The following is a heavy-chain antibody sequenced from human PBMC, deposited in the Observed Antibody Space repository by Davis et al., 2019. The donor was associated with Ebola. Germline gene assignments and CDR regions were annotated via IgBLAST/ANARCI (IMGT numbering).Heavy chain of an antibody. J-gene: IGHJ4*02. D-gene: IGHD3-22*01. V-gene: IGHV4-59*01. CDR1: GGSISSYY. Sequence: MPSETLSLTCTVSGGSISSYYWSWIRQPPGKGLEWIGYIYYSGSTNYNTSLKSRVTISVDTSKNQFSLKLSSVTAADTAVYYCAREGYYYDSSGYYYRGALDYWGQGTLVTVSS. CDR2: IYYSGST. CDR3: AREGYYYDSSGYYYRGALDY.